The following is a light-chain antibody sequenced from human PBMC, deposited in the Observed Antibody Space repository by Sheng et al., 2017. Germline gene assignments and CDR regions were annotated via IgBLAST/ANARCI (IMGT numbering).Light chain of an antibody. CDR2: AVS. CDR1: QSVGSK. V-gene: IGKV3D-15*01. J-gene: IGKJ1*01. CDR3: QQYDKWPPWT. Sequence: EAVMTQSPATLSVSPGDRATLSCRASQSVGSKLAWYQQKPGQAPRLLIYAVSTRDTGIPARFSGGGSETEFTLTISSLQPEDCGVYYCQQYDKWPPWTFGQGTKVEI.